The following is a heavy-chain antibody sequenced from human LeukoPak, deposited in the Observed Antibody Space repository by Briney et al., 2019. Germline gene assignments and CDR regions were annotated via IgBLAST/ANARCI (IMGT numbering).Heavy chain of an antibody. Sequence: GGSLRLSCAASGFTFSDYYMSWIRQAPGKGLEWVSYISSSGSTIYYADSVKGRFTISRDNAKITLYLQMNSLRAEDTAVYYCARDSTRYSSSSWDYYYMDVWGKGTTVTVSS. CDR3: ARDSTRYSSSSWDYYYMDV. V-gene: IGHV3-11*01. CDR1: GFTFSDYY. D-gene: IGHD6-6*01. CDR2: ISSSGSTI. J-gene: IGHJ6*03.